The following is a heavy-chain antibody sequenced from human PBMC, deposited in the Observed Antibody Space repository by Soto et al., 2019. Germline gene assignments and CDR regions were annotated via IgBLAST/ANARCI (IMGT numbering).Heavy chain of an antibody. J-gene: IGHJ5*02. CDR2: IYYSGST. Sequence: QVQLQESGPGLVKPSQTLSLTCTVSGGSISSGGYYWSWISQHPGKGLEWIGYIYYSGSTYYNPSLKSRVTISVDTSKNQFSLKLSSVTAADTAVYYCARESFDSRGGWFDPWGQGTLVTVSS. CDR1: GGSISSGGYY. CDR3: ARESFDSRGGWFDP. D-gene: IGHD3-22*01. V-gene: IGHV4-31*03.